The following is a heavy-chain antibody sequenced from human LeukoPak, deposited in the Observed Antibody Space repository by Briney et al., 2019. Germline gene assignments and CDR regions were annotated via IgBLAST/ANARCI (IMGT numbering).Heavy chain of an antibody. Sequence: GGSLRLCCAASGFTFSGSPILWVRQASGKGLEWVGRIRSKADNYATAYAASVQGRCTISRDDSKNTAYLQLNSLKTEDTAVYYCTQSNYWGQGALVTVSS. V-gene: IGHV3-73*01. CDR3: TQSNY. J-gene: IGHJ4*02. CDR1: GFTFSGSP. CDR2: IRSKADNYAT.